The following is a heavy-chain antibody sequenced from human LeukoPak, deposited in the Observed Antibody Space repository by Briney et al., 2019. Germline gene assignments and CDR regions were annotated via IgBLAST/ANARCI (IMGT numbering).Heavy chain of an antibody. D-gene: IGHD4-17*01. J-gene: IGHJ4*02. V-gene: IGHV1-18*01. CDR2: QSIYTGNT. CDR3: ARDHGDYWYYFDY. CDR1: GYTFARYG. Sequence: GASVKVSCKGSGYTFARYGVSWVRQAPGQGLEWLGWQSIYTGNTNYAQKVQGRVTMTAETSTNTAYMELRSLRSDDTAVYYCARDHGDYWYYFDYWGQGTLVTVSS.